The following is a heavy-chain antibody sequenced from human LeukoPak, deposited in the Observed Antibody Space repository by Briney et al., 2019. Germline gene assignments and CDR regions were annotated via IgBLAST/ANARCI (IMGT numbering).Heavy chain of an antibody. D-gene: IGHD3-16*02. CDR1: GYTFTSYD. J-gene: IGHJ4*02. V-gene: IGHV1-8*03. CDR2: MNPNSGNT. CDR3: ATDVPYTGGGAIVF. Sequence: ASVKVSCKASGYTFTSYDINWVRQATGQGLEWMGWMNPNSGNTGYAQKFQGRVTITRNTSISTAYMELSSLRSEDTAVYYCATDVPYTGGGAIVFWGQGTLVTVSS.